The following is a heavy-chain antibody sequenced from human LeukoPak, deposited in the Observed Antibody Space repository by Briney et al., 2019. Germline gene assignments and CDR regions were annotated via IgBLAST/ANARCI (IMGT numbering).Heavy chain of an antibody. J-gene: IGHJ4*02. CDR3: ARGYSGTFDY. Sequence: GGSLRLSCAASGFTFSSYAMSWVRQAPGKGLEWVSAISGSGGSTYYADSVKGRFTISRDNAKNSLYLQMNSLRVEDTAVYYCARGYSGTFDYWGQGTLVTVSS. D-gene: IGHD1-26*01. V-gene: IGHV3-23*01. CDR2: ISGSGGST. CDR1: GFTFSSYA.